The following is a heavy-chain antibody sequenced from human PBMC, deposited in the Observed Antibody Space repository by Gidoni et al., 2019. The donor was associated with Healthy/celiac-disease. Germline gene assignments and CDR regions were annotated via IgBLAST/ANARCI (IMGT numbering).Heavy chain of an antibody. Sequence: EVQLVESGGGLVQPGGSLRLSCAASGFTVSSNYMGWVRQAPGKGLEWVSVLYSGGSTYYAGSVKGRFTISRDNSKNTLYLQMNSLRPEDTAVYYCARDYYGSGSYSSYWGQGALVTVSS. V-gene: IGHV3-66*02. CDR1: GFTVSSNY. J-gene: IGHJ4*02. CDR2: LYSGGST. CDR3: ARDYYGSGSYSSY. D-gene: IGHD3-10*01.